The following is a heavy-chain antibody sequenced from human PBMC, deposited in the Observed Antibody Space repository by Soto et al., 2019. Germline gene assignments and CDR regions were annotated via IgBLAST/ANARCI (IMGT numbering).Heavy chain of an antibody. CDR1: GFTFSSYG. CDR2: ISYDGSNK. D-gene: IGHD6-13*01. CDR3: AKDSREQEQLDPPYYYYYGMDV. V-gene: IGHV3-30*18. Sequence: QVQLVESGGGVVQPGRSLRLSCAASGFTFSSYGMHWVRQAPGKGLEWVAVISYDGSNKYYADSVKGRFTISRDNYKNTLYLQMTSLRGEDTAVYYCAKDSREQEQLDPPYYYYYGMDVWGQGTTVTVSS. J-gene: IGHJ6*02.